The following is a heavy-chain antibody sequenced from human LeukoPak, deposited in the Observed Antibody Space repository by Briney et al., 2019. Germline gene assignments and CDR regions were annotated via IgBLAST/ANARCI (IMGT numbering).Heavy chain of an antibody. D-gene: IGHD4-17*01. CDR3: AREGGPYGDLDY. Sequence: PSETLSLTCTVSGGSISNYYWTWIRQPPGKGLEWIGFISYSGNTNYNPSLKSRVTMSVDTSKNQFSLKLSSVTAADTAVYYCAREGGPYGDLDYWGQGTLVTVSS. CDR1: GGSISNYY. CDR2: ISYSGNT. V-gene: IGHV4-59*12. J-gene: IGHJ4*02.